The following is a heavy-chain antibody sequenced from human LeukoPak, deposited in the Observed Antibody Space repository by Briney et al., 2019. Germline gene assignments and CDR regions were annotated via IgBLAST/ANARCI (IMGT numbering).Heavy chain of an antibody. V-gene: IGHV4-30-4*08. CDR2: IYYSGST. CDR3: ARGVKKRYYYDSSGRPPDAFDI. D-gene: IGHD3-22*01. Sequence: SETLSLTCTVSGGSITSDIYYWGWIRQPPGKGLEWIGYIYYSGSTYYNPSLKSRVTISVDTSKNQFSLKLSSVTAADTAVYYCARGVKKRYYYDSSGRPPDAFDIWGQGTMVTVSS. J-gene: IGHJ3*02. CDR1: GGSITSDIYY.